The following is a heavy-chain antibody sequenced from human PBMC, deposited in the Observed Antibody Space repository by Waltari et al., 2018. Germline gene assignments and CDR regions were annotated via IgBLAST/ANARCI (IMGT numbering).Heavy chain of an antibody. Sequence: QVHLQESGPGLVKPSDTLSPTCSVSGASISHFSRSWIPLSAAHGVEWVGRIYTTGTPNYSPSLTSRVTMSIDTSKNLLSLNLRSVTAADTGTYYCARMKNNRESAASWYPPSFDSWGQGIHVTVSS. CDR2: IYTTGTP. CDR1: GASISHFS. D-gene: IGHD6-13*01. J-gene: IGHJ5*01. CDR3: ARMKNNRESAASWYPPSFDS. V-gene: IGHV4-4*07.